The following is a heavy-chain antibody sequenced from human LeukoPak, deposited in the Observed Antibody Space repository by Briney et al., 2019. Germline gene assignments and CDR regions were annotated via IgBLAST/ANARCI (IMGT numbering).Heavy chain of an antibody. J-gene: IGHJ5*02. Sequence: ASVKVSCKASGYTFTSYGISWVRRAPGQGLEWMGWISAYNGNTNYAQKLQGRVTITTDESTSTAYMELSSLRSEDTAVYYCAKDKQKWAHRPPTEFDPWGQGTLVTVSS. CDR2: ISAYNGNT. CDR3: AKDKQKWAHRPPTEFDP. V-gene: IGHV1-18*01. CDR1: GYTFTSYG. D-gene: IGHD1-1*01.